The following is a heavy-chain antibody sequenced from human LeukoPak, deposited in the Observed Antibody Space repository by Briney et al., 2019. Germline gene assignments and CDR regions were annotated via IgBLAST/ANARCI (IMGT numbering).Heavy chain of an antibody. V-gene: IGHV1-2*02. J-gene: IGHJ3*02. CDR2: INPNSGAT. CDR1: GDTFTANY. D-gene: IGHD6-13*01. Sequence: GASVKVSCKASGDTFTANYLHWVRQAPGQGLEWMGWINPNSGATSYAQKFQGRVTLTRDTSISTAYMELSSLRSDDTAVYFCAREKQQPGQRGLSAFDIWGQGTMVTVSS. CDR3: AREKQQPGQRGLSAFDI.